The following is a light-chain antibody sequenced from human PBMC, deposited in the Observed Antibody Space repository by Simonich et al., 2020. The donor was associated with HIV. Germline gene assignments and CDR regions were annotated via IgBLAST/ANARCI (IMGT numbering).Light chain of an antibody. CDR1: SSDIGTYNY. CDR2: DVR. CDR3: SSYAGSNNFWV. Sequence: QSALTRPASVSGSPGQSITISCTGTSSDIGTYNYVSWYQQHPGKAPKLMIYDVRKRPSGFSTRFSGSKSGNTASLTISGLRAEDEADYYCSSYAGSNNFWVFGGGTKLTVL. V-gene: IGLV2-14*01. J-gene: IGLJ3*02.